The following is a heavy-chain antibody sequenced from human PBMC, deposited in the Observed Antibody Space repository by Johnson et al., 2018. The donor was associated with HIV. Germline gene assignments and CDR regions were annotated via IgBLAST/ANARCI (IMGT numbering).Heavy chain of an antibody. Sequence: VQLVESGGGVVQPGRSLRLSCAASGFTFSNYDMHWVRQAPGKGLEWVAVISYDGSNKYYADSVKGRFTLSRDNSKNTLYRQMNSLRAEDTAVYYCARDAPDSGSYHAFDIWGQGTMVTVSS. J-gene: IGHJ3*02. V-gene: IGHV3-30*04. CDR2: ISYDGSNK. CDR1: GFTFSNYD. CDR3: ARDAPDSGSYHAFDI. D-gene: IGHD1-26*01.